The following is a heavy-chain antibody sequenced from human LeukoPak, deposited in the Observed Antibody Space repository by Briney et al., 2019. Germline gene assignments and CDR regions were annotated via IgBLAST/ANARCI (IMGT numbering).Heavy chain of an antibody. CDR1: GFTFSNYW. J-gene: IGHJ4*02. CDR2: IYRDGSET. V-gene: IGHV3-7*01. D-gene: IGHD5-18*01. Sequence: GGSLRLSCAASGFTFSNYWMIWVRQLPGKRPEWVAYIYRDGSETHYVDSVKGRFPISRDNAKNLLYLQMNGLRAEDTAVYYCARDPSRGYTYGYGDYWGQGTLVTVSS. CDR3: ARDPSRGYTYGYGDY.